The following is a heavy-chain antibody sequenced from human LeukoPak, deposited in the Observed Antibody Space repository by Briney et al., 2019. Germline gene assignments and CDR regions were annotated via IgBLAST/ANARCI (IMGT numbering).Heavy chain of an antibody. CDR1: GFTFSSYW. J-gene: IGHJ6*02. D-gene: IGHD1-26*01. CDR2: INHNGNVN. Sequence: GSLRLSCAASGFTFSSYWMNWARQAPGKGLEWVASINHNGNVNYYVDSVKGRFTISRDNAKNSLYLQMNSLRAEDTAVYYCARDAGIVGATLHYYYGMDVWGQGTTVTVSS. CDR3: ARDAGIVGATLHYYYGMDV. V-gene: IGHV3-7*03.